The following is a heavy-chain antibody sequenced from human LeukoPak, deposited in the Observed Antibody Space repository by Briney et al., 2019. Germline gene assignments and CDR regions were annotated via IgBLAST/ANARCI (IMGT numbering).Heavy chain of an antibody. V-gene: IGHV3-30*04. CDR2: ISYDGSYK. Sequence: GGSLRLSCAASEFTFSSYSMHWVRQAPGKGLEWVGLISYDGSYKDYADSVKGRFSPSRDNSKNTLYLQMNSLRAEDTAVYYCARLGGGDEHVSNSAIYGMDVWGPGTTVTVSS. J-gene: IGHJ6*02. CDR3: ARLGGGDEHVSNSAIYGMDV. D-gene: IGHD3-16*01. CDR1: EFTFSSYS.